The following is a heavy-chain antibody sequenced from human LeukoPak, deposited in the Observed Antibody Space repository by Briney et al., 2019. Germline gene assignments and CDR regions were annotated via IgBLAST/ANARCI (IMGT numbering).Heavy chain of an antibody. CDR2: IYYSGST. Sequence: PSETLSLTCTVSGGSISSGGYYWSWIRQHPGKGLEWIGYIYYSGSTYYNPSLKSRVTISVDTSKNQFSLKLSSVTAADTAVYYCARLDFRDGDYVFWYWGQGTLVTVSS. V-gene: IGHV4-31*03. D-gene: IGHD4-17*01. J-gene: IGHJ4*02. CDR1: GGSISSGGYY. CDR3: ARLDFRDGDYVFWY.